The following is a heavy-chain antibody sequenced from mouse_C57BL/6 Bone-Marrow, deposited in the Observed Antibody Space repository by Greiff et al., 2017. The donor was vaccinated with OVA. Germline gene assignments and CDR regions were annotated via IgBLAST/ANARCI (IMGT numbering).Heavy chain of an antibody. CDR1: GYTFTDYE. D-gene: IGHD4-1*01. J-gene: IGHJ2*01. CDR3: TRSGYYFDY. CDR2: IDPETGGT. V-gene: IGHV1-15*01. Sequence: VQLQQSGAELVRPGASVTLSCKASGYTFTDYELHWVKQTPVPGLEWIGAIDPETGGTAYNQKFKGKAILTADKSSSTAYMELRSLTSEDSAVYYCTRSGYYFDYWGQGTTLTVSS.